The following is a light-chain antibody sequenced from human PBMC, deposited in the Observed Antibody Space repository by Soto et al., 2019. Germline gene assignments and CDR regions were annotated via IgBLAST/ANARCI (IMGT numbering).Light chain of an antibody. CDR2: EAT. Sequence: QSALTQPASVSGSPGQSITISCTGTSRNVGSYNLVSWYQHHPGNAPKLIIYEATKRPAGSSDRFSGSKSGNTASLTISGLQAEDEAVYYCCSYAGSSTVVVLGGGTKVTVL. CDR3: CSYAGSSTVVV. J-gene: IGLJ2*01. V-gene: IGLV2-23*01. CDR1: SRNVGSYNL.